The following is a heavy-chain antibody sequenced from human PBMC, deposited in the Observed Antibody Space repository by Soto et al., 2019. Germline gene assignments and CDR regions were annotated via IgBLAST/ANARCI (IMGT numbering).Heavy chain of an antibody. CDR2: IDPSDSQT. V-gene: IGHV5-10-1*01. CDR3: ARQIYDSDTGPNFQYYFDA. D-gene: IGHD3-22*01. J-gene: IGHJ4*02. Sequence: GESLKISCKGSGYSFAGYWITWVRQKTGKGLEWMGRIDPSDSQTYYSPSFRGHVTSSVTKSITTVFLQWSSLRASDTAMYYCARQIYDSDTGPNFQYYFDAWGQGTPVTVSS. CDR1: GYSFAGYW.